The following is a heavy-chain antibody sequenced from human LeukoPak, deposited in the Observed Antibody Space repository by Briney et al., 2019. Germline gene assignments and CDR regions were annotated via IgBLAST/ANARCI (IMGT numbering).Heavy chain of an antibody. CDR1: GFTFSSYS. D-gene: IGHD3-10*01. J-gene: IGHJ6*03. V-gene: IGHV3-21*01. Sequence: GGSLRLSCAASGFTFSSYSMNWVRQAPGKGLEWVSFISSSSSYIYYADSVKGRFTISRDNAKNSLYLQMNSLRAEDTAVYYCARGGLLWFGEARYYYMDVWGKGTTVTTSS. CDR3: ARGGLLWFGEARYYYMDV. CDR2: ISSSSSYI.